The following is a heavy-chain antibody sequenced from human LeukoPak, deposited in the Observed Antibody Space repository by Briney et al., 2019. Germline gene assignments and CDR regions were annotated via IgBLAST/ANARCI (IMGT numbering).Heavy chain of an antibody. Sequence: GESLKISCKGSGYSFTSYWIGWVRQMPEKGLEWMGIILPADSDTRYSPSFQGQVTISADKSISTAYVQWSTLKASDTAIYYCASGRFCNGRSCYYSWGQGTLVTVSS. J-gene: IGHJ4*02. V-gene: IGHV5-51*01. D-gene: IGHD2-15*01. CDR2: ILPADSDT. CDR1: GYSFTSYW. CDR3: ASGRFCNGRSCYYS.